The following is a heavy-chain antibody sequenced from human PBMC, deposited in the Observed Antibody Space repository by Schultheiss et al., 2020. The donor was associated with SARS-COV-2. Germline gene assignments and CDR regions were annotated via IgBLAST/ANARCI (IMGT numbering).Heavy chain of an antibody. CDR3: AKSRIMATYYYYGMDV. CDR1: GFTFSSYS. V-gene: IGHV3-48*04. CDR2: ISSSSSTI. D-gene: IGHD2-8*01. Sequence: GGSLRLSCAASGFTFSSYSMNWVRHAPGKGLEWVSYISSSSSTIYYADSVKGRFTVSKDNSKNALLLQMNSLRAEDTAIYYCAKSRIMATYYYYGMDVWGQGTTVTVSS. J-gene: IGHJ6*02.